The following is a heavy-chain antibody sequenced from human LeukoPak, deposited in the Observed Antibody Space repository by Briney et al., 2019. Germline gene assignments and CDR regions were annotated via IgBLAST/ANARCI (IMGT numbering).Heavy chain of an antibody. CDR3: ARDEAKYSSGWYWFDP. Sequence: SETLSLTCTVSGGAISSYYWSWIRQPPGKGLEWIGRIYTSGSTNSTPSLKSRVTISIDKSKNQFSLKLSSVTPAGTAVYYCARDEAKYSSGWYWFDPWGQGTLVTVSS. D-gene: IGHD6-19*01. CDR2: IYTSGST. CDR1: GGAISSYY. J-gene: IGHJ5*02. V-gene: IGHV4-4*07.